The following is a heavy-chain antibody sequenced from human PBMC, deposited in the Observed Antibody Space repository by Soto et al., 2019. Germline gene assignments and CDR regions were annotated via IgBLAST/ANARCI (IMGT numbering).Heavy chain of an antibody. D-gene: IGHD3-16*01. CDR2: IYWDDYK. Sequence: QITLKESGPALVKPTQTLTLTCTFSGFSLSTSGVGVGWIRQPPGEALEWLALIYWDDYKHFSPSLESRLTITQDTSKNQVVLTMTNMGPVDTATYYCVHKGGGDRILDYWGQGTLVTVSS. CDR3: VHKGGGDRILDY. J-gene: IGHJ4*02. V-gene: IGHV2-5*02. CDR1: GFSLSTSGVG.